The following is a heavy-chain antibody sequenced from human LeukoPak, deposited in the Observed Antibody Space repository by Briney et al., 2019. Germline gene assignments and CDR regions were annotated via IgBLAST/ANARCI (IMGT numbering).Heavy chain of an antibody. CDR1: GFTFTSYA. D-gene: IGHD3-16*02. CDR2: ISGSGGST. V-gene: IGHV3-23*01. CDR3: ARGPLGELSPDTFDF. J-gene: IGHJ3*01. Sequence: QPGGSLRLSCAASGFTFTSYAMSWVRQAPGKGLEWVSVISGSGGSTYYADSVKGRFTISRDSAENLLYLQMNSLRDEDTAVYFCARGPLGELSPDTFDFWGHGTMVTVSS.